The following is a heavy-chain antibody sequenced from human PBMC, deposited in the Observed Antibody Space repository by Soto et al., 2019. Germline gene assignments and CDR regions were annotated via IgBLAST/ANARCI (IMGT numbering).Heavy chain of an antibody. CDR1: GYNFKKNV. J-gene: IGHJ6*02. V-gene: IGHV1-69*10. CDR3: ARGPFRPSAMDV. CDR2: TIPALGKT. D-gene: IGHD3-10*01. Sequence: ASVKVSCKTSGYNFKKNVFTWVRQAPGQGLEWMGGTIPALGKTHYIEKLQGRVTITVDDATRTVYMEVRDLTSEDTAIYYCARGPFRPSAMDVWGQGTTVTVSS.